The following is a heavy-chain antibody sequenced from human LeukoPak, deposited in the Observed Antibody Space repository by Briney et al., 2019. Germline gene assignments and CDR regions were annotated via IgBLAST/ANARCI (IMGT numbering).Heavy chain of an antibody. CDR3: ARWVAGGSAFDV. Sequence: PSETLSLTCTVSGGSISSNSYYWGWLRQPPGKGLEWIGSIYYSGTNYYNPSLKSRATISVDTSKNRFSLKLHSVTAADTAIYYCARWVAGGSAFDVWGQGTMVTVSS. CDR2: IYYSGTN. D-gene: IGHD6-19*01. V-gene: IGHV4-39*01. J-gene: IGHJ3*01. CDR1: GGSISSNSYY.